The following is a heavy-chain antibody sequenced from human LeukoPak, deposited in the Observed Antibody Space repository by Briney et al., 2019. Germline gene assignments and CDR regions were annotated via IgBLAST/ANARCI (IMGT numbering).Heavy chain of an antibody. CDR2: ISSSSSYI. J-gene: IGHJ4*02. V-gene: IGHV3-21*01. D-gene: IGHD2-21*01. CDR1: GFTFSSYS. Sequence: GGSLRLSCAASGFTFSSYSMNWVRQAPGKGLEWVSSISSSSSYIYYADSVKGRFTISRDNAKNSLYLQMNSLRAEDTAVYECARDKAYCGGDCCSWSFGFDYWGQGTLVTVSS. CDR3: ARDKAYCGGDCCSWSFGFDY.